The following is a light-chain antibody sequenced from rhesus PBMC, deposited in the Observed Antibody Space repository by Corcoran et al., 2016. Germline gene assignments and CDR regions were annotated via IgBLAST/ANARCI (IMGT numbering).Light chain of an antibody. V-gene: IGLV2-38*01. CDR2: EVN. Sequence: QSALTQPPSVSNSLGQSVTISCSGTSRDIGGYAGVSWYQQYSGTAPRLLIFEVNKRPSGVSGRFSGSKSGKLASLTISGLQVEDEADYYCCSFRTGGTFIFGGGTRLTV. J-gene: IGLJ1*01. CDR3: CSFRTGGTFI. CDR1: SRDIGGYAG.